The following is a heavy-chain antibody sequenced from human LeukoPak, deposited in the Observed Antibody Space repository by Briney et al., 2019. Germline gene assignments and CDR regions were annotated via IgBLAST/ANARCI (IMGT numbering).Heavy chain of an antibody. V-gene: IGHV3-11*01. CDR3: ARNSSAYISPYYYNYMDV. Sequence: GGSLRLSCAASGFTFSDYSMTWIRQAPGKGVEWISYISISGNSIDYAASVKGRFTISRDNAEKSLYLQMNSLRAEDTAVYFCARNSSAYISPYYYNYMDVWGEGTTVTVSS. CDR1: GFTFSDYS. J-gene: IGHJ6*03. D-gene: IGHD3-22*01. CDR2: ISISGNSI.